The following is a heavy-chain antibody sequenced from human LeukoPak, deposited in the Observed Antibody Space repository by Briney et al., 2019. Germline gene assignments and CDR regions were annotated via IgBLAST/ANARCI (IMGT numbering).Heavy chain of an antibody. CDR1: GYTFTSYY. Sequence: ASVKVSCKASGYTFTSYYMHWVRQAPGQGLEWMGWISAYNGNTNYAQKLQGRVTMTTDTSTSTDYMELRSLRSDDTAVYYCARVADFWSGYLDYWGQGTLVTVSS. J-gene: IGHJ4*02. V-gene: IGHV1-18*04. D-gene: IGHD3-3*01. CDR2: ISAYNGNT. CDR3: ARVADFWSGYLDY.